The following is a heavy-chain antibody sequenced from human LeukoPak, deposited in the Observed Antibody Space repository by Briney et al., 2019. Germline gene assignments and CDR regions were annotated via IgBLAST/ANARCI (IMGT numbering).Heavy chain of an antibody. CDR2: IGWNSGSI. J-gene: IGHJ6*03. CDR3: AKAGQYYYYYMDV. CDR1: GFTFDDYA. Sequence: GGSLSLACAASGFTFDDYAMQCVRQAPGRGLGCVSGIGWNSGSIGYADSVKGRFTISRDNAKNSLYLQMNSLRAEDTALYYCAKAGQYYYYYMDVWGKGTTVTVSS. V-gene: IGHV3-9*01.